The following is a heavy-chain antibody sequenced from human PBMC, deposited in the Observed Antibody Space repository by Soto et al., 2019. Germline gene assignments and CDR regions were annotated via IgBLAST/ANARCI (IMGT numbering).Heavy chain of an antibody. J-gene: IGHJ4*02. CDR3: AKDSPTVAPFDY. CDR2: ISPSGRST. CDR1: GFTFSNFA. V-gene: IGHV3-23*01. D-gene: IGHD4-4*01. Sequence: PGGSLRLSCAASGFTFSNFAMNWVRQAPGKGLEWVSVISPSGRSTHYADSAKGRFTISRDNSKNTLYLQMNSLRAEDTAVYYCAKDSPTVAPFDYWGQGALVTVSS.